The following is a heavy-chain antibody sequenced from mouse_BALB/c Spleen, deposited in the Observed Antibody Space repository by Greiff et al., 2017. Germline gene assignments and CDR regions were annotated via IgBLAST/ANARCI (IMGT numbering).Heavy chain of an antibody. Sequence: VQLQQSGPELVKPGASVKTSCKASGYTFTSYVMHWVKQKPGQGLEWIGYINPYNDGTKYNEKFKGKATLTSDKSSSTAYMELSSLTSEDSAVYYCARGYDEGYYAMDYWGQGTSVTVSS. CDR2: INPYNDGT. CDR1: GYTFTSYV. D-gene: IGHD2-14*01. J-gene: IGHJ4*01. V-gene: IGHV1-14*01. CDR3: ARGYDEGYYAMDY.